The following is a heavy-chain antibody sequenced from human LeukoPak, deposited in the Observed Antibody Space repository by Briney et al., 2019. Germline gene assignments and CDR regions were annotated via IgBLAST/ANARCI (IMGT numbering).Heavy chain of an antibody. Sequence: SETLSLTCTVSGGSISSANYYWNWIRQPPGKGLEWFGYIYYTGGTYYNPSLKSRVTISVDTSKNQFSLKLNSVTAADTAVYYCAREHSSGYHDYWGQGTLVTVSS. CDR2: IYYTGGT. V-gene: IGHV4-30-4*08. J-gene: IGHJ4*02. CDR1: GGSISSANYY. CDR3: AREHSSGYHDY. D-gene: IGHD3-22*01.